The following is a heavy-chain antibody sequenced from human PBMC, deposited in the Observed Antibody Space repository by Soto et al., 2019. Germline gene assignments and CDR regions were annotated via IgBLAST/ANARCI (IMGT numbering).Heavy chain of an antibody. CDR1: GFTFSDYY. J-gene: IGHJ4*02. CDR3: ARDGVAPGLYFDH. Sequence: GGSLRLSCAASGFTFSDYYMSWIRQAPGKGLEWVASIKYDGAEKTYVDSVKGRFTISRDNPKNSVYLQMASLRAEDTAVYYCARDGVAPGLYFDHWGQGTPVTVSS. V-gene: IGHV3-7*05. CDR2: IKYDGAEK. D-gene: IGHD3-10*01.